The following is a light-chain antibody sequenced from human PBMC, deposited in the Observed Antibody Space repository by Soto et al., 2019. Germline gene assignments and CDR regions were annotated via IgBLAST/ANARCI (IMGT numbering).Light chain of an antibody. J-gene: IGKJ1*01. Sequence: TVLTQSPGTLSLSPGERATLSCRASQSVSSSYLAWYQQKPGQAPRLLIYGASSRATGIPDRFSGSGSGTDFTLTISSLEPEDFAVYYCQQRSNSWTFGQGTKVDIK. CDR3: QQRSNSWT. CDR1: QSVSSSY. CDR2: GAS. V-gene: IGKV3D-20*02.